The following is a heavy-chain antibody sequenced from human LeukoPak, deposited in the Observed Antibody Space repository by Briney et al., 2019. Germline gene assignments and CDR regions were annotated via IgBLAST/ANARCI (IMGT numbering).Heavy chain of an antibody. CDR1: GFTFSGSA. CDR3: TSTVVTGGNAFDI. J-gene: IGHJ3*02. Sequence: GGSLRLSCAASGFTFSGSAMHWVLQASGKGLEWVGRIRSKANSYATAYVASVKGRFTISRDDSKNTAYLQMNSLKTEDTAVYYCTSTVVTGGNAFDIWGQGTMVTVSS. V-gene: IGHV3-73*01. CDR2: IRSKANSYAT. D-gene: IGHD4-23*01.